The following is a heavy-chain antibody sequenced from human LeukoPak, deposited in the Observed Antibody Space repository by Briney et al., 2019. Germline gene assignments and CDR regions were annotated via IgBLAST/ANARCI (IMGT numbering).Heavy chain of an antibody. CDR1: GGSISSSNYY. CDR2: IYHSGST. V-gene: IGHV4-39*07. CDR3: ARGQARLSWFDP. Sequence: PSETLSLTCTVSGGSISSSNYYWGWIRQPPGKGLEWIGSIYHSGSTYYKPSLKSRVTISLDMSKNQFSLKLSSVTAADTAVYYCARGQARLSWFDPWGQGTLVTVSS. D-gene: IGHD3-16*01. J-gene: IGHJ5*02.